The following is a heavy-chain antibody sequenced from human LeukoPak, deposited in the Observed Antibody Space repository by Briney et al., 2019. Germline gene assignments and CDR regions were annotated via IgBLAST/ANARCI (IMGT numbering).Heavy chain of an antibody. CDR1: GVSISSRSYF. CDR2: IYYSGTT. CDR3: ASGYCSSITCHPGDY. V-gene: IGHV4-39*01. D-gene: IGHD2-2*03. Sequence: PSETLSLTCTVSGVSISSRSYFWGWIRQPPGKGLEWIGGIYYSGTTQYNAPLKSRVTISVDTSKNQFSLKLSSVTAADTAVYYCASGYCSSITCHPGDYWGQGTLVTVSS. J-gene: IGHJ4*02.